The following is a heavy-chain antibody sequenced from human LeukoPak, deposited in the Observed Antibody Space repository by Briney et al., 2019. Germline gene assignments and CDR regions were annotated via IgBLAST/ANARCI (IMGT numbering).Heavy chain of an antibody. Sequence: ASVKVSCKGSGATFSSYAISWVRQAPGQGLEWMGGIIPIFGTANYAQKFQGRVTITTDESTSTAYMELSSLRSEDTAVYYCARAGIGDYGDSSGYPFDYWGQGTLVTVSS. D-gene: IGHD3-22*01. CDR3: ARAGIGDYGDSSGYPFDY. V-gene: IGHV1-69*05. J-gene: IGHJ4*02. CDR2: IIPIFGTA. CDR1: GATFSSYA.